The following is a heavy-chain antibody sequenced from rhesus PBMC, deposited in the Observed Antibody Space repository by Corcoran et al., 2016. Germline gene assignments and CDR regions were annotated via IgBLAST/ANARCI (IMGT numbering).Heavy chain of an antibody. D-gene: IGHD2-27*01. Sequence: QVQLQESGPGLVKPSETLSLTCAVSGASISSYWWSWIRQPPGKGLEWIGEINGNSGSTYHNPSLKSRVTISKDASKNQFSLKLSSVTAADTAVYYCARAGGGIYWYFDYWGQGVLVTVSS. J-gene: IGHJ4*01. CDR3: ARAGGGIYWYFDY. V-gene: IGHV4-80*01. CDR2: INGNSGST. CDR1: GASISSYW.